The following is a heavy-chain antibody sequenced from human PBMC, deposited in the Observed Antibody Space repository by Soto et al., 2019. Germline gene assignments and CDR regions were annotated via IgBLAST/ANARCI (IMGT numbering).Heavy chain of an antibody. CDR3: ARKVIAPDY. V-gene: IGHV4-38-2*01. CDR2: IYHSGST. J-gene: IGHJ4*02. CDR1: GYSISSGYY. D-gene: IGHD3-3*02. Sequence: SETLSLTCAVSGYSISSGYYWGWIRQPPGKGLEWIGSIYHSGSTYYNPALKSRVTISVDTSKNQFSLKLSSVTAADTAVYYCARKVIAPDYWGQGTLVTVSS.